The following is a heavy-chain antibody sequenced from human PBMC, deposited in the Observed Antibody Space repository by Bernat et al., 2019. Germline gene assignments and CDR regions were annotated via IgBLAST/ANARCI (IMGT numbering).Heavy chain of an antibody. CDR3: TRALWFGELFFDY. Sequence: EVQLVESGGGLVQPGGSLRLSCAASGFTFSSYWMHWVRQAPGKGPVWVSSINSDESVTNYADSVRGRFTISRDNAKNTLYLQMNSLSVDDTAVYYCTRALWFGELFFDYWGQGTLVTVSS. D-gene: IGHD3-10*01. J-gene: IGHJ4*02. CDR2: INSDESVT. CDR1: GFTFSSYW. V-gene: IGHV3-74*01.